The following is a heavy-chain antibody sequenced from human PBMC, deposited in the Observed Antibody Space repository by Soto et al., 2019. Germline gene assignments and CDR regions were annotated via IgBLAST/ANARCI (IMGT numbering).Heavy chain of an antibody. D-gene: IGHD3-22*01. CDR1: GFPFSSYG. V-gene: IGHV3-21*01. J-gene: IGHJ4*02. Sequence: EVQLVESGGGLAKPGGSLRPSCPPFGFPFSSYGMNGFRQAPGRGLGGVSSISSSRSYLDYADSVKGRFTISRENAKNSLYLQMNSLRAQDTAVYYCARLTSYDSSGYYCYWGQGTLVTVSS. CDR3: ARLTSYDSSGYYCY. CDR2: ISSSRSYL.